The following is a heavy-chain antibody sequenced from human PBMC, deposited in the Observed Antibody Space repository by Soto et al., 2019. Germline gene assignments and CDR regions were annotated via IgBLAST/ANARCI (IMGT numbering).Heavy chain of an antibody. CDR1: GFTLSSYA. J-gene: IGHJ4*02. V-gene: IGHV3-23*01. Sequence: GGSLRLSCAASGFTLSSYAMSWVRQAPGKGLEWVSAISGSGGTTIYADSVKGRFTISRDNSKNTLYVQMNSLRAEDTAVYYCAKIRGRGYYYDSSGYPDFWGQGILVTVSS. CDR3: AKIRGRGYYYDSSGYPDF. D-gene: IGHD3-22*01. CDR2: ISGSGGTT.